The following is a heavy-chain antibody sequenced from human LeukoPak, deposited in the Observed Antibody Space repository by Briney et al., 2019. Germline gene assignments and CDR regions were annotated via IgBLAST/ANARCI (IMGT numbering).Heavy chain of an antibody. CDR2: ISNGKT. Sequence: GQSLTLSCAASGFPFSSHAMSWVRQPPGKGLEWVAAISNGKTYYADSVRGRFAISRDDSTNTVYLHINSLRDEDTALYHCVREAGYCAPVCVKTNWFDPWGQGTLVTVSS. D-gene: IGHD2-15*01. CDR1: GFPFSSHA. V-gene: IGHV3-23*01. CDR3: VREAGYCAPVCVKTNWFDP. J-gene: IGHJ5*02.